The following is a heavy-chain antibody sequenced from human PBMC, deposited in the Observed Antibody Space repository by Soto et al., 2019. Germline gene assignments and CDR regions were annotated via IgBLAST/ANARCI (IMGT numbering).Heavy chain of an antibody. CDR1: GYTFTGYY. Sequence: ASVKVSCKASGYTFTGYYMHWVRQAPGQGLEWMGWINPNSGGTNYAQKFQGWVTMTRDTSISTAYMELSRLRSDDTAVYYCARSCGTPGYYDILTGSQGGYYYYDMDVWGQGTTVTVSS. D-gene: IGHD3-9*01. CDR2: INPNSGGT. J-gene: IGHJ6*02. V-gene: IGHV1-2*04. CDR3: ARSCGTPGYYDILTGSQGGYYYYDMDV.